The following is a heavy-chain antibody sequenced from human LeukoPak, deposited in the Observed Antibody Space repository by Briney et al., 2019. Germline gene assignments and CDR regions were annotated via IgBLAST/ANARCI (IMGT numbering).Heavy chain of an antibody. CDR2: IYYSGST. V-gene: IGHV4-59*01. Sequence: SETLSLTCTVSGGSISSYYWSWIRQPPGKGLEWIGYIYYSGSTNYNPSLKSRVTISVDTSKNQFSLKLSSATAADTAVYYCAREDRDYYGSGSYYGPFDYWGQGTLVTVSS. J-gene: IGHJ4*02. CDR3: AREDRDYYGSGSYYGPFDY. CDR1: GGSISSYY. D-gene: IGHD3-10*01.